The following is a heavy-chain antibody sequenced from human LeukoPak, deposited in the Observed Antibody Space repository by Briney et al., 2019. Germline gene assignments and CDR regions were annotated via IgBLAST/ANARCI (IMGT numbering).Heavy chain of an antibody. CDR3: SKWGDFDVLTGYYDSDF. CDR2: IVGSGGST. Sequence: GASLRLSCAASGFTFSNYAMSWVRQAPGKGLEWVSAIVGSGGSTYYADSVKGRFSISRDNSKNTLFLQMNSLRVEDTALYYCSKWGDFDVLTGYYDSDFWGQGTLVTVSS. V-gene: IGHV3-23*01. CDR1: GFTFSNYA. J-gene: IGHJ4*02. D-gene: IGHD3-9*01.